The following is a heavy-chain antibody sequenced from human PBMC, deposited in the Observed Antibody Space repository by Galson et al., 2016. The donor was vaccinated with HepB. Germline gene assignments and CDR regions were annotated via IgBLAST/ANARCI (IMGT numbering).Heavy chain of an antibody. CDR3: AKTPIYYSPNNWFDP. Sequence: SLRLSCAASGFTFFTYGMHWVRQAPGKGLEWVAVIWYDGSNKYRADSVKGRFTISRDNSKSTLSLQMNRLKTDDTAVYYCAKTPIYYSPNNWFDPWGQGTRVIVSS. CDR2: IWYDGSNK. V-gene: IGHV3-33*06. D-gene: IGHD2-15*01. J-gene: IGHJ5*01. CDR1: GFTFFTYG.